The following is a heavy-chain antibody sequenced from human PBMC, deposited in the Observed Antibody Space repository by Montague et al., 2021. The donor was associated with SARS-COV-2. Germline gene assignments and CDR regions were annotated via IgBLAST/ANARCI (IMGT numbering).Heavy chain of an antibody. J-gene: IGHJ6*02. V-gene: IGHV6-1*01. CDR3: ARGIWFGELLTGYYYYGMDV. CDR2: TYYRSKWYN. Sequence: CAISGDSVSSNSAAWNWIRQSPSRGLEWLGRTYYRSKWYNDYAVSVKSRITINPDTSKNQSSPQLNSVTPEDTAVYYCARGIWFGELLTGYYYYGMDVWGQGTTVTVSS. D-gene: IGHD3-10*01. CDR1: GDSVSSNSAA.